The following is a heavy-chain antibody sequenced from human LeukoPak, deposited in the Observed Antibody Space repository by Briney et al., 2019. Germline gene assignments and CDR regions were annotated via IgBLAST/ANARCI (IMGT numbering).Heavy chain of an antibody. J-gene: IGHJ6*02. D-gene: IGHD1-26*01. CDR2: ISGSSKII. CDR1: GFTFSSYS. V-gene: IGHV3-48*02. Sequence: GGSLRLSCAASGFTFSSYSTNWVRQAPGKGLEWISYISGSSKIIHWAGSLRGRFTISRDNAKNSLYLQMNSLRDEDTAVYYCARDYSSSGSFFGYYYGMDVWGQGTTVTVSS. CDR3: ARDYSSSGSFFGYYYGMDV.